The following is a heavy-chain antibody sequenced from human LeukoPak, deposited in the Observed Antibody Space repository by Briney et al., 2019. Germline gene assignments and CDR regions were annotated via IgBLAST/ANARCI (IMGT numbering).Heavy chain of an antibody. Sequence: GASVKVSCKASGYTFTSYAMHWVRQAPGQRLEWMGWINAGNGNTKYSQEFQGRVTITRDTSASTAYMELSSLRSEDMAVYCCARGSLDTTNLLVIDYWGQGTLVTVSS. V-gene: IGHV1-3*03. D-gene: IGHD3-3*01. CDR1: GYTFTSYA. CDR3: ARGSLDTTNLLVIDY. J-gene: IGHJ4*02. CDR2: INAGNGNT.